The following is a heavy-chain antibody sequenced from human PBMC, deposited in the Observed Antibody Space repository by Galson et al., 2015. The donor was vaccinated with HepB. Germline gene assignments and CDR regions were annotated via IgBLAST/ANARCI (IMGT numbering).Heavy chain of an antibody. CDR3: ARDLGTWPGTTFCDY. D-gene: IGHD1-7*01. J-gene: IGHJ4*02. CDR1: GYTFTSFG. V-gene: IGHV1-18*01. CDR2: ISAYNGNT. Sequence: SVKVSCKASGYTFTSFGISWVRQAPGQGLEWMGWISAYNGNTNYAQNFQGRVTMTTDISTSTAYMDLRSLRSDDTAVYYCARDLGTWPGTTFCDYWGQGTLVTVSS.